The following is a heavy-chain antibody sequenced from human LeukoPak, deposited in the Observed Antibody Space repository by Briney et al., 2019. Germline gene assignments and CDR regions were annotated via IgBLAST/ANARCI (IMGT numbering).Heavy chain of an antibody. CDR3: AKGYCSSTSCYAFDI. Sequence: GGSLRLSCAASGFTFSSYAMSWVRQAPGKGLEWVSAISGSGGSTYYADSVKGRFTISRDNSKNTPYLQMNSLRAEDTAVYYCAKGYCSSTSCYAFDIWGQGTMVTVSS. V-gene: IGHV3-23*01. D-gene: IGHD2-2*01. J-gene: IGHJ3*02. CDR1: GFTFSSYA. CDR2: ISGSGGST.